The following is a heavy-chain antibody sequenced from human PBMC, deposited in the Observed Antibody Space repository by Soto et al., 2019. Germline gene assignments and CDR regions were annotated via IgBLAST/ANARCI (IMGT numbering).Heavy chain of an antibody. J-gene: IGHJ3*02. Sequence: EVQLVESGGGLVQPGGSLRLSCAASGFSVSRDYMSWVRQAPGKGLEWVSVIYSDGTTYYADSVKGRFTISRDNFKHTLYLQMNSLRAEDTAVYYCARDSCDNKCYWAFDIWGQGTLVTVSS. CDR3: ARDSCDNKCYWAFDI. V-gene: IGHV3-66*01. CDR2: IYSDGTT. CDR1: GFSVSRDY. D-gene: IGHD2-21*01.